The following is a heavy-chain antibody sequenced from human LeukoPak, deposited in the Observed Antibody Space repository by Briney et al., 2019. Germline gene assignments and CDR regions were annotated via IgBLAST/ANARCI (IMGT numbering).Heavy chain of an antibody. J-gene: IGHJ4*02. D-gene: IGHD1-26*01. V-gene: IGHV3-21*01. Sequence: GGSLRLSCAASGFTFSSYSMNWVRQAPGKGLEWVSSISSSSSYIYYADSVKGRFTISRDNAKNSLYLQMNGLRAEDTAVYYCARVHSGSQYYFDYWGQGTLVTVSS. CDR3: ARVHSGSQYYFDY. CDR2: ISSSSSYI. CDR1: GFTFSSYS.